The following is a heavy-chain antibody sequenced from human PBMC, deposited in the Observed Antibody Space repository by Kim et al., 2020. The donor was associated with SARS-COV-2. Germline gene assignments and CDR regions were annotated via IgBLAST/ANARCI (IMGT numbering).Heavy chain of an antibody. CDR2: IDPSDSYT. CDR1: GYSFTSYW. V-gene: IGHV5-10-1*01. Sequence: GESLKISCKGSGYSFTSYWISWVRQMPGKGLEWMGRIDPSDSYTNYSPSFQGHVTISADKSISTAYLQWSSRKASDTAMYYCARLPGYCSSTSCYESSYYYYGMDVWGQGTTVTVSS. J-gene: IGHJ6*02. D-gene: IGHD2-2*01. CDR3: ARLPGYCSSTSCYESSYYYYGMDV.